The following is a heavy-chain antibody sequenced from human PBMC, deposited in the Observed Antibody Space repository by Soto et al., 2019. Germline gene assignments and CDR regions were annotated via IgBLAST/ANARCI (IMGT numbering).Heavy chain of an antibody. CDR2: ISGSGGST. V-gene: IGHV3-23*01. D-gene: IGHD2-15*01. CDR3: AKHRVGVVAAIDY. Sequence: EVQLLESGGGLVQPGGSLRLSCAASGFTFSSYAMSWVRQAPGKGLEWVSAISGSGGSTYYADSVKGRFTISRDNSKNALYLQMNSLRAEDTAVYYCAKHRVGVVAAIDYWGQGTLVTVSS. J-gene: IGHJ4*02. CDR1: GFTFSSYA.